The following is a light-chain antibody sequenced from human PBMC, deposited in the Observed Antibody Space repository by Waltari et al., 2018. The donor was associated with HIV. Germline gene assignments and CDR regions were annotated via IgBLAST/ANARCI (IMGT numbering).Light chain of an antibody. CDR1: QSLLYSSSNKNS. CDR3: QQYYSTPYT. CDR2: WAS. J-gene: IGKJ2*01. Sequence: DIVMTQSPDSLAVSLGERATIHCKSSQSLLYSSSNKNSLAWYQHKPGQPPELLIYWASTRDSGVPGRFSSSRSGTDFTLTISSLQAEDGAVYNCQQYYSTPYTFGLGTKLGIK. V-gene: IGKV4-1*01.